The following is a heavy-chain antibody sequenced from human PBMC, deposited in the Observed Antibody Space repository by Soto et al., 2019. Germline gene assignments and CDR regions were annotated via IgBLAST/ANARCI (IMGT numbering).Heavy chain of an antibody. D-gene: IGHD1-26*01. CDR2: INGDGSTT. CDR1: VFIFNNYW. V-gene: IGHV3-74*01. Sequence: GGALRLCCAASVFIFNNYWMRWVRQAPGEGLVWVARINGDGSTTTYVGSAKGRFTISRDNAKNTVFLQMNSLRVEDTAVYYCGRGSGPRGRPYWGQGILVTVSS. J-gene: IGHJ4*02. CDR3: GRGSGPRGRPY.